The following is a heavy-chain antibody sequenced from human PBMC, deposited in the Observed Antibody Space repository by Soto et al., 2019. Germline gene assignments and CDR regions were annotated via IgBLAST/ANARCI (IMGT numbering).Heavy chain of an antibody. CDR2: IIPIFGTA. V-gene: IGHV1-69*13. Sequence: GPSVKVSCKASVGTFSSYAISWVRQAPGQGLEWMGGIIPIFGTANYAQKFQGRVTITADESTSTAYMELSSLRSEDTAVYYCAREISKGTFDYWGQGTLVTVSS. CDR1: VGTFSSYA. D-gene: IGHD4-4*01. J-gene: IGHJ4*02. CDR3: AREISKGTFDY.